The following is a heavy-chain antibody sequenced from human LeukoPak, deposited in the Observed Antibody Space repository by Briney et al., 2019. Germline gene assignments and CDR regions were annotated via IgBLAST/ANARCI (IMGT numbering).Heavy chain of an antibody. CDR2: ISCHNGDT. CDR3: ARDPSNSAGYHAHFDS. Sequence: ASVKVSCKASGYTFTHHGISWVRQAPGQGPEWMGWISCHNGDTMYAQNVQGRATMTTDTSTTTAYIELRSLSSDDTAMYYCARDPSNSAGYHAHFDSWGQGTLVTVSS. D-gene: IGHD5-12*01. CDR1: GYTFTHHG. J-gene: IGHJ4*02. V-gene: IGHV1-18*04.